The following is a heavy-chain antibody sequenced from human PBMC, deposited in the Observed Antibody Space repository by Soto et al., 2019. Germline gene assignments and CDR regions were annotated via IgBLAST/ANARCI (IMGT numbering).Heavy chain of an antibody. CDR2: ISSSSSYI. Sequence: PGGSLRLSCAASGFTFSSYSMNWVRQAPGKGLEWVSSISSSSSYIYYADSVKGRFTISRDNAKNSLYLQMNSLRAEDTAVYYCARVNEDFWSGSPDYYYYYGMDVWGQGTTVTVSS. J-gene: IGHJ6*02. D-gene: IGHD3-3*01. CDR1: GFTFSSYS. CDR3: ARVNEDFWSGSPDYYYYYGMDV. V-gene: IGHV3-21*01.